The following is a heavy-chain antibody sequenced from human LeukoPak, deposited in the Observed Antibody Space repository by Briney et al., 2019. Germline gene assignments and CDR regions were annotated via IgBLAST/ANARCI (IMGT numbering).Heavy chain of an antibody. CDR3: ARVGSGWYGDYFDY. CDR1: GFTFSSYW. CDR2: IKQDGSEK. V-gene: IGHV3-7*01. J-gene: IGHJ4*02. D-gene: IGHD6-19*01. Sequence: GGSLRLSCAASGFTFSSYWMSWVRQAPGKGLEWVANIKQDGSEKYYVDSVKGRFTISRDNAKNSLYLQMNSLRAEDTAVYYCARVGSGWYGDYFDYWGQGTLVTVSS.